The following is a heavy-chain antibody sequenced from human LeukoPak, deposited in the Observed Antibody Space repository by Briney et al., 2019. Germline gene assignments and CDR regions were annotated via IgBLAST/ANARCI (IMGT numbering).Heavy chain of an antibody. D-gene: IGHD3-22*01. CDR2: IYYTGST. CDR3: ARGYYYDSSAPPD. CDR1: GGPFSSYY. J-gene: IGHJ4*02. Sequence: SETLSLTCTVSGGPFSSYYWSWIRQPPGKGLEWIGYIYYTGSTNYNPSLKSRVTISVDTSKNQFSLKLSSVTAADTAVYYCARGYYYDSSAPPDWGQGTLVTVSS. V-gene: IGHV4-59*08.